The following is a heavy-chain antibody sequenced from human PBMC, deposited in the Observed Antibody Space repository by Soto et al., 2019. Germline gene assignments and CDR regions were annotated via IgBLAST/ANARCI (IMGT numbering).Heavy chain of an antibody. CDR1: GFTFSVYS. CDR2: MTSDMKTI. Sequence: EVQLVESGGGLVQPGGSLRPSCAASGFTFSVYSMNWIRQAPGKGLQWVSYMTSDMKTIHYADSVKGRFTISRDNAKNLVYLQMTSLRDEDTAVYYCARSVEGHFDYWGQGALVTVSS. D-gene: IGHD6-19*01. J-gene: IGHJ4*02. CDR3: ARSVEGHFDY. V-gene: IGHV3-48*02.